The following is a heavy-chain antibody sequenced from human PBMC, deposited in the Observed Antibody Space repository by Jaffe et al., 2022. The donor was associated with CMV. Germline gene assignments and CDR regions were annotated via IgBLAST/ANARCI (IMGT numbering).Heavy chain of an antibody. Sequence: QVQLVESGGGVVQPGRSLRLSCAASGFTFSSYGMHWVRQAPGKGLEWVAVIWYDGSNKYYADSVKGRFTISRDNSKNTLYLQMNSLRAEDTAVYYCARSTVVVAATPPRGGMDVWGQGTTVTVSS. V-gene: IGHV3-33*01. J-gene: IGHJ6*02. CDR1: GFTFSSYG. D-gene: IGHD2-15*01. CDR3: ARSTVVVAATPPRGGMDV. CDR2: IWYDGSNK.